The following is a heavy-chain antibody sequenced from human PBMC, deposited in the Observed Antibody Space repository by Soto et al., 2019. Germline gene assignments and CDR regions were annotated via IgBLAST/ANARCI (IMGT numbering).Heavy chain of an antibody. CDR3: ARDYYGSGSYSIFDY. V-gene: IGHV3-33*01. J-gene: IGHJ4*02. D-gene: IGHD3-10*01. CDR2: IWYDGSNK. CDR1: GFTFSSYG. Sequence: QVQLVESGGGVVQPGRSLRLSCAASGFTFSSYGMHWVRQAPGKGLEWVAVIWYDGSNKYYADSVKGRFTISRDNSKNTLYLQMNSLRAEDTAVYYCARDYYGSGSYSIFDYWGQGTLVTVSS.